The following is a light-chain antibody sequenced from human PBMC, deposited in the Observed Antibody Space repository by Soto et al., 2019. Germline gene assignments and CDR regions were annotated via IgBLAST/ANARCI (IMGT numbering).Light chain of an antibody. V-gene: IGKV1-39*01. CDR2: ATS. Sequence: DIQMTQSPSSLSASVEDRVTITCRASQSISSYLNWYQQKPGKAPKLLIYATSSMQSGVPSRFSGSGSGTEFTLTISSLQPDDFATYYCQQYNSFWTFGQGTKVDIK. CDR3: QQYNSFWT. J-gene: IGKJ1*01. CDR1: QSISSY.